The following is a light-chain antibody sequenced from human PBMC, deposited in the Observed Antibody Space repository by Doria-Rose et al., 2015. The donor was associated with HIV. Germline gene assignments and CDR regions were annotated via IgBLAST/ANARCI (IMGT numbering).Light chain of an antibody. CDR3: QQYYDTPS. CDR1: QSLLYTSKNY. J-gene: IGKJ3*01. V-gene: IGKV4-1*01. CDR2: WAS. Sequence: TQSPESLGMSLGERATLNCKSNQSLLYTSKNYLAWYQQKPGQPPKLLIYWASTWQSGVPARFSGSGSGTDFTLTISSLEAEDVAVYYCQQYYDTPSFDPGTTVDIK.